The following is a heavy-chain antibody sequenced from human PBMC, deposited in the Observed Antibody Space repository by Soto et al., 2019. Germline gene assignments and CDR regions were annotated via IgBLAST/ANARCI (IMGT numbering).Heavy chain of an antibody. CDR1: GFTFSSYG. Sequence: QVQLVESGGGVVQPGRSLRLSCAASGFTFSSYGMHWVRQAPGKGLEWVAVIWYDGSNKYYADSVKGRFTISRDNSKNTLYLQMNSLRAEDTAVYYCARDLGYCSGGSCYSLGYFDLWGRGTLVTVSS. D-gene: IGHD2-15*01. CDR2: IWYDGSNK. V-gene: IGHV3-33*01. J-gene: IGHJ2*01. CDR3: ARDLGYCSGGSCYSLGYFDL.